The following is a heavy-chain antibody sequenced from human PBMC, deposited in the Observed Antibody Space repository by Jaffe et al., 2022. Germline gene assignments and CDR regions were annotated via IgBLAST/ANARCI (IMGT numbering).Heavy chain of an antibody. D-gene: IGHD3-10*01. J-gene: IGHJ4*02. V-gene: IGHV3-49*04. Sequence: EVQLVESGGGLVQPGRSLRLSCTASGFTFGDYAMSWVRQAPGKGLEWVGFIRSKAYGGTTEYAASVKGRFTISRDDSKSIAYLQMNSLKTEDTAVYYCTRDPMVRGVIITNDYWGQGTLVTVSS. CDR3: TRDPMVRGVIITNDY. CDR1: GFTFGDYA. CDR2: IRSKAYGGTT.